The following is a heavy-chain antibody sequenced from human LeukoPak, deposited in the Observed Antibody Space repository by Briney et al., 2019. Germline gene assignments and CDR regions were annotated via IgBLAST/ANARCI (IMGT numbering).Heavy chain of an antibody. D-gene: IGHD3-3*01. CDR2: IYSGGST. CDR1: GFTVSSNY. V-gene: IGHV3-66*02. CDR3: ARVYDFWSGYFDY. Sequence: GGSLRLSCAASGFTVSSNYMNWVRQAPGKGLEWVSVIYSGGSTYYADSVKGRFTISRDSSKNTLYLQMNSLRAEDTAVYYCARVYDFWSGYFDYWGQGTLVTVSS. J-gene: IGHJ4*02.